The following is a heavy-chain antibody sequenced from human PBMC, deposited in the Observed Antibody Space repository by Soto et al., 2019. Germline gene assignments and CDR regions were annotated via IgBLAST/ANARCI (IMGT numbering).Heavy chain of an antibody. Sequence: EVQLVESGGGLVQPGGSLRLSCAASGFTFSSYWMSWVRQAPGKGLEWVANIKQDGSEKYYVDSVKGRFTISRDNAKNSLYLQMNSLRVEDTAVYYCARLGYCSSTSCYVDRFDPWGQGTLVTVSS. CDR3: ARLGYCSSTSCYVDRFDP. D-gene: IGHD2-2*01. J-gene: IGHJ5*02. CDR2: IKQDGSEK. V-gene: IGHV3-7*01. CDR1: GFTFSSYW.